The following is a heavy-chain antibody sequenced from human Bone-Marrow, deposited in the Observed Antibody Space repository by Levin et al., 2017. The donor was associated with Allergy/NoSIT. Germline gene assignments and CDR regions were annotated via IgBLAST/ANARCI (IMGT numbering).Heavy chain of an antibody. V-gene: IGHV3-21*01. D-gene: IGHD3-16*01. J-gene: IGHJ5*02. Sequence: LSLTCAASGFTFNTYSMNWVRQAPGKGLEWVSFINRDSTYMYYADSLKGRFTISRDNAKNSLYLQMNSLRAEDTAVYYCARDKGGISNNWFDLWGQGTLVTVSS. CDR1: GFTFNTYS. CDR3: ARDKGGISNNWFDL. CDR2: INRDSTYM.